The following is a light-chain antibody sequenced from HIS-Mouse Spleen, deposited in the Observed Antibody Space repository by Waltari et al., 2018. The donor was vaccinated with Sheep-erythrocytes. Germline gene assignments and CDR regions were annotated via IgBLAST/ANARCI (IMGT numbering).Light chain of an antibody. CDR3: SSDAGSNNWV. CDR1: SSDVGGYNY. J-gene: IGLJ3*02. V-gene: IGLV2-8*01. CDR2: EVS. Sequence: QSALTQPPSASGSPGQSVTISCTGTSSDVGGYNYVSWYQQHPGKAPKLMIYEVSKRPSGVPGRFSGSKSGSTASLTVSGLQAEDEADYYCSSDAGSNNWVFGGGTKLTVL.